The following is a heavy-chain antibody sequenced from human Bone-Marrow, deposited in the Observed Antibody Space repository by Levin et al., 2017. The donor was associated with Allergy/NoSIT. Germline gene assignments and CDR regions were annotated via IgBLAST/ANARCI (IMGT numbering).Heavy chain of an antibody. D-gene: IGHD3-3*01. J-gene: IGHJ6*02. V-gene: IGHV3-30-3*01. CDR3: ARERMKSNLGVKHYYYGMDV. Sequence: PAGGSLRLSCAASGFTFSHYAIHWVRQAPGKGLEWVAVISYDGYNTYYAESVKGRFTISRDNSKNTLYLEMNSLRAEDTAVYFCARERMKSNLGVKHYYYGMDVWGQGTTVTVSS. CDR1: GFTFSHYA. CDR2: ISYDGYNT.